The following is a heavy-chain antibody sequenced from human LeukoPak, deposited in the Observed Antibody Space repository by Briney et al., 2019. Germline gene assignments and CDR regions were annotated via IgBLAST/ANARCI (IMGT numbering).Heavy chain of an antibody. CDR3: ATERLRYSSVNRGLETYYYYYYGMDV. CDR2: FDPEDGET. D-gene: IGHD6-19*01. V-gene: IGHV1-24*01. CDR1: GYTLTELS. J-gene: IGHJ6*02. Sequence: ASVKVSCKVSGYTLTELSMHWVRQAPGQGLEWMGGFDPEDGETIYAQKFQGRVTMTEDTSTDTAYMELSSLRSEDTAVYYCATERLRYSSVNRGLETYYYYYYGMDVWGQGTTVTVSS.